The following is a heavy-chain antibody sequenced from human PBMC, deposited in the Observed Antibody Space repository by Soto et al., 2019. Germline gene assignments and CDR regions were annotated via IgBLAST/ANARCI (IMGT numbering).Heavy chain of an antibody. CDR2: IDWDDDK. Sequence: SGPTRVNPTQTLTLTCTFSGFSLSTSGMCVSWIRQPPGNALEWLALIDWDDDKYYSTSLKTRLTISKDTSKNQVVLTMTNMDPVDTATYYCSCASWFGETYGMDVWGQGATVTVSS. CDR3: SCASWFGETYGMDV. CDR1: GFSLSTSGMC. J-gene: IGHJ6*02. V-gene: IGHV2-70*01. D-gene: IGHD3-10*01.